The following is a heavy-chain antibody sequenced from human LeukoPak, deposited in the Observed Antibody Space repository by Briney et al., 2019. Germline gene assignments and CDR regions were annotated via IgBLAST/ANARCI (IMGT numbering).Heavy chain of an antibody. D-gene: IGHD3-3*01. CDR1: GFTFSSYE. Sequence: GGSLRLSCAASGFTFSSYEMNWVRQAPGKGLEWVSYTSSSGSTIYYADSVKGRFTISRDNAKNSLYLQMNSLRAEDTAVYYCARHGYVDFWSGRGDYWGQGTLVTVSS. CDR3: ARHGYVDFWSGRGDY. V-gene: IGHV3-48*03. CDR2: TSSSGSTI. J-gene: IGHJ4*02.